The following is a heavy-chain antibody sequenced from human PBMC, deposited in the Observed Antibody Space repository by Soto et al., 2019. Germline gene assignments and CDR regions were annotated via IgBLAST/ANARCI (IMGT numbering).Heavy chain of an antibody. D-gene: IGHD3-10*01. V-gene: IGHV4-59*01. CDR3: ARAASTMVRGGPNFDY. Sequence: PSETLSLTCTVSGGSISSYYWSWIRQPPGKGLEWIGYIYYSGSTNYNPSLKSRVAISVDTSKNQFSLKLSSVTAADTAVYYCARAASTMVRGGPNFDYWGQGTLVTVSS. J-gene: IGHJ4*02. CDR1: GGSISSYY. CDR2: IYYSGST.